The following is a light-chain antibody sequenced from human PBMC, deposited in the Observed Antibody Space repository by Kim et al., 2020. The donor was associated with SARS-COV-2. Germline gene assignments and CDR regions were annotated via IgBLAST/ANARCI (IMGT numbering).Light chain of an antibody. Sequence: QSALTQPASVSGSPGQSITISCTGSSSDVGGYNYVSWYQQHPGKAPKLMIYDVNNRPSGVSTRFSGSKSGNTASLTISGLQTEDEADYYCYSYTNTNTLVVFGGGTKLTVL. V-gene: IGLV2-14*03. CDR2: DVN. CDR1: SSDVGGYNY. CDR3: YSYTNTNTLVV. J-gene: IGLJ2*01.